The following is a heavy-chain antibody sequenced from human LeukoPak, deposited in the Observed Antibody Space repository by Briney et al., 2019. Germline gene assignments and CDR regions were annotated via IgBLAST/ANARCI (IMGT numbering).Heavy chain of an antibody. CDR3: AKGVAVADYYFDY. Sequence: GGSLRLSCAASGFTFSSYGMHWVRQAPGKGLEWVAVISYDGSNKYYADSVKGRFTISRYNSKNTLYLQMNSLRAEDTAVYYCAKGVAVADYYFDYWGQGTLVTVSS. CDR1: GFTFSSYG. V-gene: IGHV3-30*18. CDR2: ISYDGSNK. D-gene: IGHD6-19*01. J-gene: IGHJ4*02.